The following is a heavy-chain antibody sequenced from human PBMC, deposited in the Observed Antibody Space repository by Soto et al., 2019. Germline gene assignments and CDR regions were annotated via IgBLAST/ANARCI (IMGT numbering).Heavy chain of an antibody. CDR2: ISSNGGST. J-gene: IGHJ3*02. V-gene: IGHV3-64D*06. Sequence: PGGSLRLSCSASGFTSSSYAMHWVRQAPGKGLEFVSAISSNGGSTYYADSVKGRFTISRDNSKNTLYLQMSSLRAEDTAVYYCVKDVIPYYYDSSGYYSAFDIWGQGTMVTVSS. D-gene: IGHD3-22*01. CDR3: VKDVIPYYYDSSGYYSAFDI. CDR1: GFTSSSYA.